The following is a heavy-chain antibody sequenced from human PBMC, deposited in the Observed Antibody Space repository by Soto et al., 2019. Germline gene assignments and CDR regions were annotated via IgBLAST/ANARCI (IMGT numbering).Heavy chain of an antibody. V-gene: IGHV3-48*01. CDR2: ISSSSSTI. CDR3: ARGPYYFDY. J-gene: IGHJ4*02. Sequence: EVQLVESGGGLVQPGGSLRLSCAASGFTFSSYSMNWVRQAPGKGLEWVSYISSSSSTIYYADSVKGRFTISRDDAKNSLYLQMNRLRAEDTAVYYCARGPYYFDYWGQGTLVTVSS. CDR1: GFTFSSYS.